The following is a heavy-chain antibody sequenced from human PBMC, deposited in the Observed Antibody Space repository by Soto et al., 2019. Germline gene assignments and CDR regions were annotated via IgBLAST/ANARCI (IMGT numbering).Heavy chain of an antibody. V-gene: IGHV1-69*01. CDR2: IIPIFGTA. CDR3: ARRGGGGISPWVWSDP. J-gene: IGHJ5*02. Sequence: QVQLVQSGAEVKKPGSSVKVSCKASGGTFSSYAISWVRQAPGQGLEWMGGIIPIFGTAHYAQKFQGRARMTADESTSTADMELSRVRSEDTAVYYCARRGGGGISPWVWSDPWGQRTLVAVSS. D-gene: IGHD1-20*01. CDR1: GGTFSSYA.